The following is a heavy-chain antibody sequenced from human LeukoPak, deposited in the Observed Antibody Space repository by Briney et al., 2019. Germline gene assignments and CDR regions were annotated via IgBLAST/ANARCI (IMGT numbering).Heavy chain of an antibody. CDR1: GLTFSSHW. D-gene: IGHD6-19*01. V-gene: IGHV3-74*01. Sequence: GGSLRLSCAASGLTFSSHWMHWVRQAPGKGLVWVSRITNDGSSTTYADSVKGRFTISRDNSKNTLYLQMNSLRAEDTAVYYCARDGIAVAGPYYFDYWGQGTLVTVSS. CDR3: ARDGIAVAGPYYFDY. CDR2: ITNDGSST. J-gene: IGHJ4*02.